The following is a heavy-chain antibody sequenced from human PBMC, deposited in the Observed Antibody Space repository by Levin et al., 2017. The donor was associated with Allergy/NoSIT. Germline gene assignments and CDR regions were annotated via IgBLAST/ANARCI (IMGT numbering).Heavy chain of an antibody. D-gene: IGHD3-3*01. V-gene: IGHV3-49*03. CDR3: TRDDFRPGAYFDY. Sequence: GGYLRLSCTASGFTFGDYAMSWFRQAPGTGLEWVGFIRSKAYGGTTEYAASVRGRFTISRDDSKSIAYLQMNSLKIEDTAVYYCTRDDFRPGAYFDYWGQGILVTVSS. J-gene: IGHJ4*02. CDR2: IRSKAYGGTT. CDR1: GFTFGDYA.